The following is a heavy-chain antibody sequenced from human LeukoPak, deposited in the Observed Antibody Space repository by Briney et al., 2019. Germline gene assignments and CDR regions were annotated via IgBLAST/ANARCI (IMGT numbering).Heavy chain of an antibody. D-gene: IGHD2-2*02. CDR1: GYTFTGYY. J-gene: IGHJ6*03. CDR2: INPNSGGT. V-gene: IGHV1-2*02. CDR3: ARDIHRYCSSTSCYTDYYYYYMDV. Sequence: ASVKVSCKASGYTFTGYYMHWVRQAPGQGLEWMGWINPNSGGTNYAQKFQGRVTMTRDTSISTAYMELSRLRSDDTAVYYCARDIHRYCSSTSCYTDYYYYYMDVWGKGTTVTVSS.